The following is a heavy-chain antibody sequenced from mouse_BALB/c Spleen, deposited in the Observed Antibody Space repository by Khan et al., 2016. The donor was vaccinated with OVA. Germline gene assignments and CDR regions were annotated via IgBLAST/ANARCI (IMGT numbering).Heavy chain of an antibody. CDR3: VSRRSY. CDR2: INYSGST. CDR1: GYSHTSDYA. J-gene: IGHJ3*01. Sequence: EVQLQEPGPGLAKPSQSLYLTRTVAGYSHTSDYAWNWIRQFPGNRLEWMGYINYSGSTSKKQSLKSRMSISRDTSKNQIFLQLNSVTTEDTATYYCVSRRSYWGHGTRVTVSA. V-gene: IGHV3-2*02.